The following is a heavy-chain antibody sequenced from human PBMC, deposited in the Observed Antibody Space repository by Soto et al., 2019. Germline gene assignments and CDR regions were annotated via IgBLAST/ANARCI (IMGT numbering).Heavy chain of an antibody. CDR1: AGSISSYY. D-gene: IGHD2-15*01. V-gene: IGHV4-59*08. Sequence: SETLSLTCTVSAGSISSYYWSWIRQPPGKGLEWIGYISYSGSTNYNSSLKSRVTISVDTSNNQFSLKLNSVTAADTAVYYCARRIKNYFGMDVWGQGTTVTVSS. CDR3: ARRIKNYFGMDV. J-gene: IGHJ6*02. CDR2: ISYSGST.